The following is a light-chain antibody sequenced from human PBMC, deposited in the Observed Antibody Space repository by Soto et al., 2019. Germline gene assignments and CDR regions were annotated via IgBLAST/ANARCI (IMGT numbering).Light chain of an antibody. V-gene: IGKV3-11*01. CDR2: DAS. J-gene: IGKJ1*01. CDR3: QQRRNWPRT. CDR1: QSVSSY. Sequence: EIVLTQSPATLSLAPGERATLSCRASQSVSSYLAWYQQEPGQAPRLLIYDASNRATGIPARFSGSGSGTDFTLTISSLEPEDFAVYYCQQRRNWPRTFGQGTKVDIK.